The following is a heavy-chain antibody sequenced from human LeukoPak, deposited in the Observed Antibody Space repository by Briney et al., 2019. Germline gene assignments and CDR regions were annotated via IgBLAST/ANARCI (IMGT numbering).Heavy chain of an antibody. Sequence: SETLSLTCTVSGASISGHYWIWIRQPPGRGLEWIGYVYSSGSTNYNPSLKSRVTMSVDTSKNQFSLKLSSVTAADTAVYYGARDSSGYNWFDPWGQGTLVTVSS. J-gene: IGHJ5*02. CDR3: ARDSSGYNWFDP. D-gene: IGHD3-22*01. V-gene: IGHV4-59*11. CDR2: VYSSGST. CDR1: GASISGHY.